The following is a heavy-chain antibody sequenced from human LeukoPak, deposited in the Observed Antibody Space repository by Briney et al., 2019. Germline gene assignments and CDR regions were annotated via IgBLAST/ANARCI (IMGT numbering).Heavy chain of an antibody. J-gene: IGHJ4*02. V-gene: IGHV4-39*01. Sequence: SETLSLTCTVSGASISGSGYYWGWIRQPPGKGLEWIGSTYSSGSTYYNASLQSRVTISIETSKNQISLRLNSVTAADTAMYYCAKSGGYGLIDYWGQGTLVTVSS. D-gene: IGHD1-26*01. CDR2: TYSSGST. CDR3: AKSGGYGLIDY. CDR1: GASISGSGYY.